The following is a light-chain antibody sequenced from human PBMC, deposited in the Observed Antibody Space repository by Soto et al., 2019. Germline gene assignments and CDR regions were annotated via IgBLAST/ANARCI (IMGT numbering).Light chain of an antibody. CDR2: EDS. J-gene: IGLJ3*02. Sequence: SYELTQPPSVSVSPGQAARITCSGDALPKKYAYWYQQKSGQAPVLVIFEDSKRPSGIPERFSGSSSGTMATLIITGAQVADEGDYYCYSTDISGNHGVFGGGTKLTVL. CDR3: YSTDISGNHGV. V-gene: IGLV3-10*01. CDR1: ALPKKY.